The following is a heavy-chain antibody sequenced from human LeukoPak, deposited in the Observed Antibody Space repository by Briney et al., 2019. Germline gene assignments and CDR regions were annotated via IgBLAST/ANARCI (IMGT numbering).Heavy chain of an antibody. CDR2: IYYSGST. V-gene: IGHV4-59*08. D-gene: IGHD3-10*01. J-gene: IGHJ4*02. CDR1: GGSISSYY. CDR3: ARLGVGVTMVRGVIGIFDY. Sequence: SETLSLTCTVSGGSISSYYWSWIRKPPGKGLEWIGYIYYSGSTNYNPTLKSRVTVSVDTSKNQFSLKLSSVTAADTAVYYCARLGVGVTMVRGVIGIFDYWGQGTLVTVSS.